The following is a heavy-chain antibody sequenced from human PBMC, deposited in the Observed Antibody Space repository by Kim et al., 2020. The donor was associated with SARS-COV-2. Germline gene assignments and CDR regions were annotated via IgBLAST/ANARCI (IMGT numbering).Heavy chain of an antibody. V-gene: IGHV3-21*01. CDR2: ISSSSSYI. CDR3: ARDLGYYGSGSYHRRPFDC. CDR1: GFTFSSYS. J-gene: IGHJ4*02. Sequence: GGSLRLSCAASGFTFSSYSMNWVRQAPGKGLEWVSSISSSSSYIYYADSVKGRFTISRDNAKNSLYLQMNSLRAEDTAVYYCARDLGYYGSGSYHRRPFDCWGEGTLVTVSS. D-gene: IGHD3-10*01.